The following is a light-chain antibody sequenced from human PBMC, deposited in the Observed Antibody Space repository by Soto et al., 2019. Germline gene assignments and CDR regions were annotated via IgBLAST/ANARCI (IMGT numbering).Light chain of an antibody. V-gene: IGKV3-15*01. J-gene: IGKJ1*01. Sequence: EIVMTQSPATLSVSPGERGTLSCRASQSVSNNLAWYQQKPGQAPRLLIYGASTRATGIPARFSGSGSGTEFTPTISSLQSEDFAVAYCQQYNKWPWTFGQGTKVEIK. CDR2: GAS. CDR3: QQYNKWPWT. CDR1: QSVSNN.